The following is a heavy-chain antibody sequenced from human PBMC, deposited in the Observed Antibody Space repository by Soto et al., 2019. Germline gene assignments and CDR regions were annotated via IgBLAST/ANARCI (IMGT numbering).Heavy chain of an antibody. CDR3: ARGSYSAYYDFWSGYYTGGGFYYGMDV. V-gene: IGHV4-34*01. D-gene: IGHD3-3*01. Sequence: SETLSLTCAVYGGSFSGYYWSWIRQPPGKGLEWIGEINHSGSTNYNPSLKSRVTISVDTSKNQFSLKLSSVTAADTAVYYCARGSYSAYYDFWSGYYTGGGFYYGMDVWGQGTTVTVSS. CDR2: INHSGST. CDR1: GGSFSGYY. J-gene: IGHJ6*02.